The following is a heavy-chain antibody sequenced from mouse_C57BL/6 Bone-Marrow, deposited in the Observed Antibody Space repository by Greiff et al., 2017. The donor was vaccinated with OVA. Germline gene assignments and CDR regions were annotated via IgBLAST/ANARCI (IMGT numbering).Heavy chain of an antibody. J-gene: IGHJ1*03. CDR3: AFYYDYDRAYWYFDV. Sequence: QVTLKESGPGILQSSQTLSLTCSFSGFSLSTSGMGVSWIRQPSGKGLEWLAHIYWDDDKRYNPSLKSRLTISKDTSRNQVFLKITSVDTADTATYYCAFYYDYDRAYWYFDVWGTGTTVTVSS. V-gene: IGHV8-12*01. CDR1: GFSLSTSGMG. CDR2: IYWDDDK. D-gene: IGHD2-4*01.